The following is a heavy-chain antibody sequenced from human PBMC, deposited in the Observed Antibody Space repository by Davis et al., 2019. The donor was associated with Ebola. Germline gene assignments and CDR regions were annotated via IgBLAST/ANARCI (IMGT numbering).Heavy chain of an antibody. CDR3: ARDPGTSGYYSWFDP. CDR1: GFTFSHYG. D-gene: IGHD2/OR15-2a*01. Sequence: GGSLRLSCAASGFTFSHYGMHWVRQAPGKGLEWVAGIWSHGNDYVYGDSVRGRFTISRDNSKNTLYLQMNSLRVQDTAVYYCARDPGTSGYYSWFDPWGQGTLVTVSS. J-gene: IGHJ5*02. V-gene: IGHV3-33*01. CDR2: IWSHGNDY.